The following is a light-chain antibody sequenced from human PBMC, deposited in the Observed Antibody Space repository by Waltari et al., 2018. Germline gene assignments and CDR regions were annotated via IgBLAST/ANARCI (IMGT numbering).Light chain of an antibody. CDR1: QSISNY. CDR3: QQSYGTLWT. V-gene: IGKV1-39*01. CDR2: ATS. J-gene: IGKJ1*01. Sequence: DIQMTQSPSSLSASVGDRVTITCRASQSISNYLNWYQQKPGQAPNLLIYATSSLQSGVPSRCTGSGSGTDFTRTISSLQPEDFATYYCQQSYGTLWTFGQGTKVEI.